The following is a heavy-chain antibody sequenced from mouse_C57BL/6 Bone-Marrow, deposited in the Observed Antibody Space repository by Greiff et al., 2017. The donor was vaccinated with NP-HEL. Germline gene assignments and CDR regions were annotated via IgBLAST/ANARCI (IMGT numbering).Heavy chain of an antibody. CDR2: IRSKSNNYAT. Sequence: DVHLVESGGGLVQPKGSLKLSCAASGFSFNTYAMNWVRQAPGKGLEWVARIRSKSNNYATYYADSVKDRFTISRDDSESMLYLQMNNLKTEDTAMYYCVRHYYDAMDYWGQGTSVTVSS. CDR3: VRHYYDAMDY. J-gene: IGHJ4*01. CDR1: GFSFNTYA. D-gene: IGHD1-1*02. V-gene: IGHV10-1*01.